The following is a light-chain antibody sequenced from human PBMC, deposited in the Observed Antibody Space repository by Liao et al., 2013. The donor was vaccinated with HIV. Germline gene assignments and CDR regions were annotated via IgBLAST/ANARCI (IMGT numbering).Light chain of an antibody. CDR1: NIESKS. V-gene: IGLV3-21*01. Sequence: YVLTQPPSVSVAPGKTARITCGGSNIESKSVHWYQQKPGQAPVLVTYYDSDRPSGIPERFSGSNSGNTATLTISGAQTIDEADYYCQAWDSSTVVFGGGTTLTVL. CDR3: QAWDSSTVV. CDR2: YDS. J-gene: IGLJ3*02.